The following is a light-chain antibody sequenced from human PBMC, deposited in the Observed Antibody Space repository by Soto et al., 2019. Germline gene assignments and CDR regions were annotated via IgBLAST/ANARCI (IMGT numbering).Light chain of an antibody. V-gene: IGLV2-11*01. Sequence: QSALTQPRSVSGSPGQSVTISCTGTSSDVGGYNYVSWYQQHPGKAPKLIIYDVSKRPSGVPDRFSGSRSGNTASLTISGLQAEDEADYYCCSYAGSQTWVFGGGTKLTFL. CDR3: CSYAGSQTWV. CDR1: SSDVGGYNY. CDR2: DVS. J-gene: IGLJ3*02.